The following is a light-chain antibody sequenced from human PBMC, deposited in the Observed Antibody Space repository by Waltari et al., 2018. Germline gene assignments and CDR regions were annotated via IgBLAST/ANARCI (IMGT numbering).Light chain of an antibody. CDR2: VNSDGSH. CDR3: QTGGHGTWV. J-gene: IGLJ3*02. Sequence: LVLTQSPSASASLGASVKLTCTLSSGYSSHVIASLQQQPGKGPRYLMKVNSDGSHRKGDDIPDRFSASNSGTECYLTISSLQSEDEADYYCQTGGHGTWVFGGGTKLTVL. CDR1: SGYSSHV. V-gene: IGLV4-69*01.